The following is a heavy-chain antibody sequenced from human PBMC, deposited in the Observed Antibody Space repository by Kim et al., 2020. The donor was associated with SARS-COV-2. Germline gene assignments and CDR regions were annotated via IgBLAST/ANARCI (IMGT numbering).Heavy chain of an antibody. CDR3: AKDLRIRFLEWLYFDY. D-gene: IGHD3-3*01. Sequence: SVKGRFTISRDNSKNTLYLQMTSLRAEDTAVYYCAKDLRIRFLEWLYFDYWGQGTLVTVSS. J-gene: IGHJ4*02. V-gene: IGHV3-23*01.